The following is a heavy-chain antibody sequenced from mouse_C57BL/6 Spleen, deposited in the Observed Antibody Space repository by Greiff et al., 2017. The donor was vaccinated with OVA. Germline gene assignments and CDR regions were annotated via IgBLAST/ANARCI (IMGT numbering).Heavy chain of an antibody. D-gene: IGHD4-1*01. CDR2: INPSNGGT. V-gene: IGHV1-53*01. CDR3: ARAQFPGTGRFAY. Sequence: VQLQQPGTELVKPGASVKLSCKASGYTFTSYWMHWVKQRPGQGLEWIGNINPSNGGTNYNEKFKSKATLTVDKSSSTAYMQLSSLTSEDSAVYYCARAQFPGTGRFAYWGQGTLVTVSA. CDR1: GYTFTSYW. J-gene: IGHJ3*01.